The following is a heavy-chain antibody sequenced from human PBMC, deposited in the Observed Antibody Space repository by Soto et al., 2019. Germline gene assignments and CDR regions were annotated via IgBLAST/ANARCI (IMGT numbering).Heavy chain of an antibody. J-gene: IGHJ4*02. CDR3: ARSLLQGDF. CDR1: GYILIHYY. Sequence: QVQLVQSGAEVKKPGASVKVSCKASGYILIHYYIHWVRQAPGQGLEWMAIINPNGGSTNYAQKFQGRVTMTSDTSTSTVSMELNSLGSDDTAVYFCARSLLQGDFWGQGTLVTVSS. CDR2: INPNGGST. V-gene: IGHV1-46*01. D-gene: IGHD2-21*01.